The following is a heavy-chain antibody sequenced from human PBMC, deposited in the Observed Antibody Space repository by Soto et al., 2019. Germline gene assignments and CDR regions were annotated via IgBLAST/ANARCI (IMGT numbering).Heavy chain of an antibody. J-gene: IGHJ5*02. V-gene: IGHV1-3*01. CDR3: ARDHSQTHNQNWFDP. CDR2: INAGNGNT. Sequence: ASVKVSCKASGYTFTSYAMHWVRQAPGQRLEWMGWINAGNGNTKYSQKFQGRVTITRDTSASTAYMELSSLRSEDTAVYYCARDHSQTHNQNWFDPWGQGTLVTVSS. D-gene: IGHD5-18*01. CDR1: GYTFTSYA.